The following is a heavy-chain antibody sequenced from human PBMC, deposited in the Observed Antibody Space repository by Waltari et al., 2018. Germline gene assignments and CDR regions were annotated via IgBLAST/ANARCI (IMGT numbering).Heavy chain of an antibody. Sequence: QVHLVESGGAVGQPGRSLRLSCTASGYIFRDSALHWVRQAPGKGVEWVALISYDGMNTKYASSVEGRFTISRDNTKNTLFLQMNSLGLDDTAVYYCAKDDYGDEYFQHWGLGTLLTVSS. CDR3: AKDDYGDEYFQH. D-gene: IGHD4-17*01. CDR2: ISYDGMNT. V-gene: IGHV3-30*18. J-gene: IGHJ1*01. CDR1: GYIFRDSA.